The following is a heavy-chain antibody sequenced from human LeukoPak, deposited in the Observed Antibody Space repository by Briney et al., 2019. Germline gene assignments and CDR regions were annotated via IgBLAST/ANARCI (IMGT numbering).Heavy chain of an antibody. V-gene: IGHV3-30*03. Sequence: GGSLRLSCAASGLNVSSNYMSWVRQAPGKGLEWVAVISYDGSNKYYADSVKGRFTISRDNSKNTLSLQMNSLRAEDTAVYYCARGGLAAAGSFDYWGQGTLVTVSS. D-gene: IGHD6-13*01. CDR3: ARGGLAAAGSFDY. CDR2: ISYDGSNK. CDR1: GLNVSSNY. J-gene: IGHJ4*02.